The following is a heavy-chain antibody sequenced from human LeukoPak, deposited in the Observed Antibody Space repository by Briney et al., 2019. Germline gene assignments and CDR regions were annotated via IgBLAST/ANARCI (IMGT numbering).Heavy chain of an antibody. V-gene: IGHV3-23*01. J-gene: IGHJ4*02. CDR1: GFTFSNYA. D-gene: IGHD3-10*01. CDR3: AREFKGYYYGSGSYDYFDY. Sequence: GGSLRLSCAASGFTFSNYAMTWVRQTPGKGLEWVSSISGSGGSTYYADSVKGRFTISRDNSKNTLYLQMNSLRAEDTAVYYCAREFKGYYYGSGSYDYFDYWGQGTLVTVSS. CDR2: ISGSGGST.